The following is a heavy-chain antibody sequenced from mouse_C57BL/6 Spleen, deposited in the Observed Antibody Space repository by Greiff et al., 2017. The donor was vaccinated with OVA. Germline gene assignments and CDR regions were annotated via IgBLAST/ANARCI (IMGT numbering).Heavy chain of an antibody. CDR3: AREGSDARDY. CDR1: GYSITSGYY. Sequence: EVQRVESGPGLVKPSQSLSLTCSVTGYSITSGYYWNWIRQFPGNKLEWMGYISYDGSNNYNPSLKNLISLTRDTSKNQFCLKLNSVTTEDTATYYCAREGSDARDYWGQGTSVTVSS. V-gene: IGHV3-6*01. J-gene: IGHJ4*01. CDR2: ISYDGSN.